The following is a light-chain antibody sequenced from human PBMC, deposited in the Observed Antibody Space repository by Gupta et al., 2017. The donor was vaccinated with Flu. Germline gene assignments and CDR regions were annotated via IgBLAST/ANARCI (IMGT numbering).Light chain of an antibody. CDR1: QSVSSY. J-gene: IGKJ2*03. CDR2: AAT. Sequence: DIQLTQSPSSLSASVGDRVTITCRPSQSVSSYLNWYQQKPGKAPKLLIYAATRLQGGVPSRFSDTESGIDFSLTISGLQLEDFGTYFCQQRHNTPFSFGQGTTLEIK. CDR3: QQRHNTPFS. V-gene: IGKV1-39*01.